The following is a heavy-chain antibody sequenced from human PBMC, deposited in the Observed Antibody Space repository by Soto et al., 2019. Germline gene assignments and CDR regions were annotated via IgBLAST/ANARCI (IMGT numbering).Heavy chain of an antibody. V-gene: IGHV3-23*01. CDR3: GKDLRPDAVCDFDY. CDR2: INSGGRT. J-gene: IGHJ4*02. Sequence: EVQLLESGGDLVQPGGSLRLSCAASGFTFSSYTMTWVRQAPGKGLEWVSGINSGGRTYYADSVKGRFTISRDDSKNTIYLQIISLRAEDTAVYYWGKDLRPDAVCDFDYWRQGTLVTVSS. CDR1: GFTFSSYT.